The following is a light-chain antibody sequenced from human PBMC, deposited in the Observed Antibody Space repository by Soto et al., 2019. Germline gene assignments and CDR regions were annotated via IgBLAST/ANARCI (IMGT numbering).Light chain of an antibody. J-gene: IGKJ4*01. CDR2: GAS. CDR1: QSVSSN. CDR3: QHYDNWPS. Sequence: EIVMTQSPATLSVSPGERATLSCRASQSVSSNLAWYQQKPGQAPRLLIYGASTRATGIPARFSGSGSGTEFTLTISSLQSEDFAVYHCQHYDNWPSFGGGTKVELK. V-gene: IGKV3-15*01.